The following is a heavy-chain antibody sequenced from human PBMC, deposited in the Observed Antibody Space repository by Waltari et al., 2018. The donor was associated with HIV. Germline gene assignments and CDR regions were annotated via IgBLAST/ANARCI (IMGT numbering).Heavy chain of an antibody. V-gene: IGHV3-23*01. CDR1: GFRFREYA. J-gene: IGHJ2*01. Sequence: VQLLESGGGLVQPGGSLRLSCASSGFRFREYAMSWVRQAPGKGPEWIEGISDSGRSTYYTDSVRGRFTISRDGSKSTVYLQMNGLRVDDTAVYYCAARGFSRWGRGTLVTVSS. D-gene: IGHD6-25*01. CDR2: ISDSGRST. CDR3: AARGFSR.